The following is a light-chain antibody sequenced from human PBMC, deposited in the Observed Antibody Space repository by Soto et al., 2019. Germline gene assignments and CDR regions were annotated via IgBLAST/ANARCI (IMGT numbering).Light chain of an antibody. CDR1: QSINYW. CDR2: DAS. CDR3: QHYHSFPHS. V-gene: IGKV1-5*01. Sequence: DIQMTQSPSTLSASVGDRVTITCRASQSINYWLAWYQQKPGKAPKLLIYDASKLQSGVPSRFSGRGSGTEFTLTISTLQPDDFASDYCQHYHSFPHSFGQGAKLEF. J-gene: IGKJ2*03.